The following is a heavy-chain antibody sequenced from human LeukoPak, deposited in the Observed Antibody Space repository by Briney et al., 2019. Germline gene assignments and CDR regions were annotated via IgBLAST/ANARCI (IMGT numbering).Heavy chain of an antibody. J-gene: IGHJ6*02. Sequence: ASVKVSCKASGGTFSSYAISWVRQATGQGLEWMGWMNPNSGNTGYAQKFQGRVTMTRNTSISTAYMELSSLRSEDTAVYYCARGKREILTGYFNYYYYGMDVWGQGTTVTVSS. D-gene: IGHD3-9*01. CDR1: GGTFSSYA. CDR2: MNPNSGNT. CDR3: ARGKREILTGYFNYYYYGMDV. V-gene: IGHV1-8*02.